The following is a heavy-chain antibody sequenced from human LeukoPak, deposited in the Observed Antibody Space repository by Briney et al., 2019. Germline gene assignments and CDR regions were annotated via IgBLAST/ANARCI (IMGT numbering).Heavy chain of an antibody. J-gene: IGHJ4*02. CDR2: IRNDGSNK. V-gene: IGHV3-30*02. D-gene: IGHD1-26*01. Sequence: GGSLRLSCAASGFTFGSYGMHWVRQAPGKGLEWVTFIRNDGSNKYYADSVKGRFTISRDNSKNTLYLQMNTLRAEDTAVYYCGLVGATTAVDYWGQGTLVTVSS. CDR3: GLVGATTAVDY. CDR1: GFTFGSYG.